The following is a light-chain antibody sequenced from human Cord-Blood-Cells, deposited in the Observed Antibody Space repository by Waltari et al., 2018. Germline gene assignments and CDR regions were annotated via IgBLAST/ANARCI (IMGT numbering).Light chain of an antibody. Sequence: EIVMTHSPATLSVSPGERATLSCRASQSVSSNLAWYQQKPGQAPRPLIYGASTRATGIPARFSGSGSGTEFTLTISSLQSEDFAVYYCQQYNNWPPAFGQGTKVEIK. J-gene: IGKJ1*01. CDR2: GAS. V-gene: IGKV3-15*01. CDR3: QQYNNWPPA. CDR1: QSVSSN.